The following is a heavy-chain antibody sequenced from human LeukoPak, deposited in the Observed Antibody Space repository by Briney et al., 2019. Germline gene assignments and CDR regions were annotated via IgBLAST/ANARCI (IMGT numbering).Heavy chain of an antibody. CDR2: IKEDGSEK. Sequence: PGGSLRLSCAASGFTFSGYWMSWVRQAPGKGLEWVANIKEDGSEKYYVDPVKGRFTISRDNSKNSLYLQMNSLRVEDTAVYYCARDQGDYDSSGYYHNWFDPWGQGTLVTVSS. V-gene: IGHV3-7*01. CDR3: ARDQGDYDSSGYYHNWFDP. J-gene: IGHJ5*02. CDR1: GFTFSGYW. D-gene: IGHD3-22*01.